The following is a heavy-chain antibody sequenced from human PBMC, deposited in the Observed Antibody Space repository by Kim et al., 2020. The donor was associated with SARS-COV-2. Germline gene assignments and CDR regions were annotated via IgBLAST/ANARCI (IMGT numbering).Heavy chain of an antibody. CDR1: RFTFSDYG. D-gene: IGHD2-2*01. Sequence: GGSLRLSCEASRFTFSDYGMHWVRQAPGKGLEWLAFISYDGNNKYYAASLKGRSTISRDNLKHTVYLQMNSLRDEDTSVYYCAKDYCSSAFCYGSYYYFYGMDGWGQGTTVTVSS. J-gene: IGHJ6*02. CDR2: ISYDGNNK. V-gene: IGHV3-30*18. CDR3: AKDYCSSAFCYGSYYYFYGMDG.